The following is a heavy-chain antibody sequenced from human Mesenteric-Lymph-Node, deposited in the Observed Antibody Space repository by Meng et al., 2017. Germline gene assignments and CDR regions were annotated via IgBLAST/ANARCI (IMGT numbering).Heavy chain of an antibody. V-gene: IGHV3-23*01. CDR2: ISGSGGST. CDR1: GFTFTTSA. CDR3: AKGYSSSWRVPTPDAFDI. D-gene: IGHD6-13*01. Sequence: GESLKISCTASGFTFTTSAMSWVRQAPGKGLEWVSAISGSGGSTYYADSVKGRFTISRDNSKNTLYLQMNSLRAEDTAVYYCAKGYSSSWRVPTPDAFDIWGQGTMVTVSS. J-gene: IGHJ3*02.